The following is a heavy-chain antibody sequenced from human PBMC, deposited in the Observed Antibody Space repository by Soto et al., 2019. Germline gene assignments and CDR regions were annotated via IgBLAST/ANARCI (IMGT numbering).Heavy chain of an antibody. J-gene: IGHJ6*04. Sequence: EVQLLESGGGLVQPGGSLRLSCAACGFTFSSFALNWVRQAPGKGLDWVSIISGSADSTFYADSVQGLLTISRDNSQNRRYLAISRRRAQGTSVYSGATTRGAMIYAISVYGMYVWDKGTTVTVSS. CDR3: ATTRGAMIYAISVYGMYV. CDR1: GFTFSSFA. V-gene: IGHV3-23*01. D-gene: IGHD2-8*01. CDR2: ISGSADST.